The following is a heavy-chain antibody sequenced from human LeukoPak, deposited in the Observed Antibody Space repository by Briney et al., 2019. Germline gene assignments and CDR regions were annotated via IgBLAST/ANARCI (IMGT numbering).Heavy chain of an antibody. CDR2: IYYSGST. CDR1: GGSISSSSYY. Sequence: SETLSLTCTVSGGSISSSSYYWGWIRQPPGKGLEWIGSIYYSGSTYYNPSIKSRVTISVDTSKNQFSLKLSSVTAADTAVYYCARLRYYYDSSDDYWGQGTLVTVSS. J-gene: IGHJ4*02. CDR3: ARLRYYYDSSDDY. D-gene: IGHD3-22*01. V-gene: IGHV4-39*01.